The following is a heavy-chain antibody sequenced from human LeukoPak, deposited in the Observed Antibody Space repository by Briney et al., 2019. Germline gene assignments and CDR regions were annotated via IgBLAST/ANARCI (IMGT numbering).Heavy chain of an antibody. J-gene: IGHJ6*03. CDR3: ARAPRVLSRYYYYYYMDV. Sequence: ASVKDSCKASGYTFTNYGISWVRQAPGQGLEWMGWMNTNSGNTDFAQKFQGRVTMTRNTSISTAYMELSSLRSEDTAVYYCARAPRVLSRYYYYYYMDVWGKGTTVTISS. CDR1: GYTFTNYG. D-gene: IGHD3-16*01. CDR2: MNTNSGNT. V-gene: IGHV1-8*02.